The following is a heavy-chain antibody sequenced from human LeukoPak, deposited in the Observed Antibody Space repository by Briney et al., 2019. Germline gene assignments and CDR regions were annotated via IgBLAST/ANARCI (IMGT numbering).Heavy chain of an antibody. J-gene: IGHJ4*02. D-gene: IGHD3-22*01. Sequence: SETLSLTCTVSGGSISGYYWSWIRQPPGKGLEWIGYIYYSGSTNYNSSLKSRVTISVDTSKNQFSLKLSSVTAADTAVYYCARGPRSGYYLDYWGQGTLVTVSS. CDR2: IYYSGST. V-gene: IGHV4-59*12. CDR3: ARGPRSGYYLDY. CDR1: GGSISGYY.